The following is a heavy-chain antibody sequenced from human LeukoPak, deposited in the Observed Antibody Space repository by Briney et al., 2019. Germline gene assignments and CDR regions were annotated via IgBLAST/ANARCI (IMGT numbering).Heavy chain of an antibody. J-gene: IGHJ6*03. CDR3: ARHTYYSGGVYFYYYMDV. D-gene: IGHD4-23*01. Sequence: SETLSLTCAVYGGSFSGYYWSWIRQPPGRGLEWVGEINHSGSTNYNPSLKSRVAISLDTSKTQFSLKLNSVTAADTAVYYCARHTYYSGGVYFYYYMDVWGKGTTVTVSS. V-gene: IGHV4-34*01. CDR1: GGSFSGYY. CDR2: INHSGST.